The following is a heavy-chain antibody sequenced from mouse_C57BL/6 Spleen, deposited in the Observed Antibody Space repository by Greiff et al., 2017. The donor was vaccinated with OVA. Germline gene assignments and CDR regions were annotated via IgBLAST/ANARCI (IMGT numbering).Heavy chain of an antibody. V-gene: IGHV1-72*01. Sequence: QVQLQQPGAELVKPGASVKLSCKASGYTFTSYWMHWVKQRPGRGLEWIGRIDPNSGGTKYNEKFKSKATLTVDKPSSTAYMQLSSLTSEDSAVYYGATPIYYDYDLWYFDVWGTGTTVTVSA. CDR3: ATPIYYDYDLWYFDV. J-gene: IGHJ1*03. D-gene: IGHD2-4*01. CDR2: IDPNSGGT. CDR1: GYTFTSYW.